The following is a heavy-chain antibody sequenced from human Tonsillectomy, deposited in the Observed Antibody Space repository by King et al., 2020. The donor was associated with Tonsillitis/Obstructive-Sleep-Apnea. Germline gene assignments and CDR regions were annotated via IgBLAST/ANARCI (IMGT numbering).Heavy chain of an antibody. CDR1: GGSISSSSYY. D-gene: IGHD2-15*01. CDR2: IYYSGST. V-gene: IGHV4-39*01. CDR3: ARHSDIVVVTFDP. J-gene: IGHJ5*02. Sequence: QLQESGPGLVKPSETLSLTCTVSGGSISSSSYYWGWIRQPPGKGLEWIGSIYYSGSTYYNPSLKSRVTISVDTSKNQFSLKLSSVTAADTAVYYCARHSDIVVVTFDPWGQGTLVPVSS.